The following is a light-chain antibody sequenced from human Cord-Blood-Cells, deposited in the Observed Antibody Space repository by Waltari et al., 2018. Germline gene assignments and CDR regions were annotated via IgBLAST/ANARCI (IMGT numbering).Light chain of an antibody. CDR2: YKSDSDK. CDR1: CGINVGTSR. CDR3: MIWHSSAYV. J-gene: IGLJ1*01. Sequence: QAVLTQTSSLSASPGASPSLTCTSPCGINVGTSRYNWYQQKPGSPPQNPLRYKSDSDKQQGSGVPSRFSGSKDASANAGILLISGLQSEDEADYYCMIWHSSAYVFGTGTKVTVL. V-gene: IGLV5-45*02.